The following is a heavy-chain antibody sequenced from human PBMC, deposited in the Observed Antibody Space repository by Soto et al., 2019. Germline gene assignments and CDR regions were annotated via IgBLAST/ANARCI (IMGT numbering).Heavy chain of an antibody. CDR3: ARVSPKCLRIAAAGLCYFDY. V-gene: IGHV1-69*01. Sequence: QVQLVQSGAEVKKPGSSVKVSCKASGGTFSSYAISWVRQAPGQGLEWMGGIIPIFGTANYAQKFQGRVTITADESTSTAYMELSSLRSEDTAVYYCARVSPKCLRIAAAGLCYFDYWGQGTLVTVSS. CDR2: IIPIFGTA. CDR1: GGTFSSYA. J-gene: IGHJ4*02. D-gene: IGHD6-13*01.